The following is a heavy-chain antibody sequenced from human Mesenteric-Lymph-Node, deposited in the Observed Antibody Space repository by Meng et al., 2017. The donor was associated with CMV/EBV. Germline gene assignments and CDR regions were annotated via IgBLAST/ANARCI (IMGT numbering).Heavy chain of an antibody. Sequence: ASVKVSCKASGGTFSSYAISWVRQAPGQGLEWMGWINPNSGGTNYAQKFQGRVTMTRDTSISTAYMELSRLRPDDTAVYYCAREGGGQTGTTYYFDYWGQGTLVTVSS. V-gene: IGHV1-2*02. CDR3: AREGGGQTGTTYYFDY. CDR1: GGTFSSYA. CDR2: INPNSGGT. D-gene: IGHD1-7*01. J-gene: IGHJ4*02.